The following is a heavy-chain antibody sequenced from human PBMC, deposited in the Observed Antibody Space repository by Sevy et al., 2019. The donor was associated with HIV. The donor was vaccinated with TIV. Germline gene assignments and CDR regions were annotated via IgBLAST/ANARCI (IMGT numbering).Heavy chain of an antibody. V-gene: IGHV4-39*01. Sequence: SETLSLTCTVSGGSIRSSSYYWGWIRQPPGKGLEWIGSIYYSGSTYYNPSLKSRVTISVDTSKNQFSLKLSSVTAADTAVYYCARHTAYYDFWSGYYVPYYFDYWGQGTLVTVSS. CDR3: ARHTAYYDFWSGYYVPYYFDY. CDR2: IYYSGST. J-gene: IGHJ4*02. CDR1: GGSIRSSSYY. D-gene: IGHD3-3*01.